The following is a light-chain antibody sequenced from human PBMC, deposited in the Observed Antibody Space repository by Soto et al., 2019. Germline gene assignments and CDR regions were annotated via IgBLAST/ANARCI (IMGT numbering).Light chain of an antibody. J-gene: IGKJ1*01. CDR3: QQYGSSLVT. CDR1: QSVSSSY. V-gene: IGKV3-20*01. CDR2: GAS. Sequence: EIVLTQSPGTLSLSQGERATLSCRASQSVSSSYLAWYQQKPGQAPRLLIYGASIRATGIPDRFSGSGSGTDFTLTISRLEPEDFAVYYGQQYGSSLVTFGQGTKVEIK.